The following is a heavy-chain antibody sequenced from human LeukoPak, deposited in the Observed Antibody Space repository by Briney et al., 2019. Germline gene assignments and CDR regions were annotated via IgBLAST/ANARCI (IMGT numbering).Heavy chain of an antibody. J-gene: IGHJ6*03. CDR2: ISGSGGST. Sequence: GGTLRLSCAASGFTFSSYGMSWVRQAPGKGLEWVSAISGSGGSTYYADSVKGRFTISRDNSKNTLYLQMNSLRAEDTAVYYCAKDRRYYDILTGYNYYMDVWGKGTTVTISS. CDR1: GFTFSSYG. CDR3: AKDRRYYDILTGYNYYMDV. D-gene: IGHD3-9*01. V-gene: IGHV3-23*01.